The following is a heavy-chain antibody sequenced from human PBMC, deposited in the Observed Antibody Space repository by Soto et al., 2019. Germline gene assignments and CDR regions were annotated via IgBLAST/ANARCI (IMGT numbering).Heavy chain of an antibody. Sequence: QVQLQESGPGMVKPSEPLSLTCTVSSDPTSTHTWGWIRQTPGKGLEWIGYIYETGGTAYNPSLNGRVNISLERSTKELSLKLSSATAADTSMYHCVRQGIGPLHGLVDVWGRGTTVIVPS. CDR2: IYETGGT. V-gene: IGHV4-59*08. D-gene: IGHD3-10*01. J-gene: IGHJ6*02. CDR3: VRQGIGPLHGLVDV. CDR1: SDPTSTHT.